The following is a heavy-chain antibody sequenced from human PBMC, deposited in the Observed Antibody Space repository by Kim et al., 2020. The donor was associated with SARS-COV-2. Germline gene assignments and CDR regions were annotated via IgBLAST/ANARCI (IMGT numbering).Heavy chain of an antibody. CDR2: IGGGGANA. D-gene: IGHD1-1*01. J-gene: IGHJ3*02. Sequence: GGSLRLSCAASGFTFSNYAMNWVRQAPGKGLEWVSSIGGGGANANYAGSVKGRFTISRDNSKNTVSLQMNSLGVDDTALYFCAKGIITTARGAFDIWGQGTMVAVSS. V-gene: IGHV3-23*01. CDR1: GFTFSNYA. CDR3: AKGIITTARGAFDI.